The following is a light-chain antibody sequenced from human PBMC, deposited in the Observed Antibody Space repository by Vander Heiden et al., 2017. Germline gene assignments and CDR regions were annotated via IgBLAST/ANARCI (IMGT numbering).Light chain of an antibody. CDR2: AAS. V-gene: IGKV3-15*01. CDR3: QRYNYWWT. Sequence: EIVMTQSLATRSVSPGERATLPSRASQSVSSNLARYQPHPGQAPGPPIYAASTRATGIPAWFSGGWSGTVFTLTISRLPSEDFAVYYCQRYNYWWTFGQGTKVEIK. CDR1: QSVSSN. J-gene: IGKJ1*01.